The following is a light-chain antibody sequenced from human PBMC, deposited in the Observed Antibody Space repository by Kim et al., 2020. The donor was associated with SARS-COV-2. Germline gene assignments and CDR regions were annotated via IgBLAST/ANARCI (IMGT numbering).Light chain of an antibody. CDR3: AVWDDSLNGVV. V-gene: IGLV1-44*01. Sequence: QSVLTQPPSASGTPGQRVTISCSGSSSNIGSNAVSWCQQLPGTAPKLLIYSFNQRPSGVPDRFSGSKSDTSASLAISGLQSEDEADYYCAVWDDSLNGVVFGGGTKLTVL. J-gene: IGLJ2*01. CDR1: SSNIGSNA. CDR2: SFN.